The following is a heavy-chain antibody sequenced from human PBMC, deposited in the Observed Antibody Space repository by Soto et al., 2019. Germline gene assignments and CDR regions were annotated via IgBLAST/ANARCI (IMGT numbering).Heavy chain of an antibody. Sequence: GSLRLSCAASGFTFSTYWMTWVRQAPGKGLEWVATIRSSSSYIYYADSVKGRFTISRDNAKNSLYLQMNSLRAEDTAVYYCARDDRGTTKNYYYMDVWGKGTTVTVSS. D-gene: IGHD4-17*01. CDR1: GFTFSTYW. CDR3: ARDDRGTTKNYYYMDV. V-gene: IGHV3-21*01. CDR2: IRSSSSYI. J-gene: IGHJ6*03.